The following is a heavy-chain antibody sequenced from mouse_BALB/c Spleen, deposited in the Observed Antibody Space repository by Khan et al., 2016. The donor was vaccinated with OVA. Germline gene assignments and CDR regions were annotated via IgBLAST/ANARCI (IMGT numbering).Heavy chain of an antibody. V-gene: IGHV3-2*02. CDR3: GRWGGDYGGYLDY. J-gene: IGHJ2*01. Sequence: EVKLLESGPGLVKPSQSLSLTCTVTGYSITSDYAWNWIRQFPGNKLEWMGYISYSGSTSYNPSLKSRISITRDTSKNQFFLQLISVSTEDTATNNCGRWGGDYGGYLDYWGQGTTLTVSS. CDR1: GYSITSDYA. D-gene: IGHD2-13*01. CDR2: ISYSGST.